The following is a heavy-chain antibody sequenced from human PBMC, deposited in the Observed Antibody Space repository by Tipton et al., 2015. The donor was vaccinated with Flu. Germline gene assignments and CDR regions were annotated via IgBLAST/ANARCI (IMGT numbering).Heavy chain of an antibody. CDR2: TYYRSKWYN. J-gene: IGHJ6*02. Sequence: GLVKPSQTLSLTCAISGDSVSSNSAAWNWIRQSPSRGLEWLGRTYYRSKWYNDYAVSVKSRITINPDTSKNQFSLQLNSVTPEDTAVYYCARGTGYCSSTSGVHGMDVWGQGTTVTVSS. CDR3: ARGTGYCSSTSGVHGMDV. D-gene: IGHD2-2*01. V-gene: IGHV6-1*01. CDR1: GDSVSSNSAA.